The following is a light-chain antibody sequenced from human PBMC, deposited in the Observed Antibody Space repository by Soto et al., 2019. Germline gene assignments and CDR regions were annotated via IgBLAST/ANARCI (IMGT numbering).Light chain of an antibody. J-gene: IGKJ1*01. CDR1: QTISSW. V-gene: IGKV1-5*03. Sequence: DTPMTQSPSTLSGSLGARVTITCRASQTISSWLAWYQQKPGKAPKLLIYKASTLKSGVPSRFSGSGSGTEFTLTISSLQPDDFATYYCQHYNSYSEAFGQGTKVDIK. CDR2: KAS. CDR3: QHYNSYSEA.